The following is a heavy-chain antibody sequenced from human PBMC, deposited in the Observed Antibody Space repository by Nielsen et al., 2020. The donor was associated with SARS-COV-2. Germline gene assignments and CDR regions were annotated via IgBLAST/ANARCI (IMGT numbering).Heavy chain of an antibody. Sequence: GGSLRLSCAASGFIFSNFDMHWVRQTRGKGMEWVSTIGTGTDTYYPGSVKGRFTISRENAKNSLHLQMNSLRAGDTAVYYCARGFHGGFDYWGQGTLVTVSS. D-gene: IGHD4-23*01. CDR1: GFIFSNFD. J-gene: IGHJ4*02. V-gene: IGHV3-13*01. CDR3: ARGFHGGFDY. CDR2: IGTGTDT.